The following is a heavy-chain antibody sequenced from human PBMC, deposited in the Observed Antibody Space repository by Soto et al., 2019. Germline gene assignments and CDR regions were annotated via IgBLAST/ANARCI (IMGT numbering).Heavy chain of an antibody. D-gene: IGHD6-19*01. CDR1: GFTFSSYG. Sequence: QVQLVESGGGVVQPGRSLRLSCAASGFTFSSYGMHWVRQAPGKGREWVAVIWYDGSNKYYAESVKGRFTISRDNSKNTLYLQMNSLRAEDTAVYYCARDSHVGSGWQLTADYWGQGTLVTVSS. CDR3: ARDSHVGSGWQLTADY. V-gene: IGHV3-33*01. CDR2: IWYDGSNK. J-gene: IGHJ4*02.